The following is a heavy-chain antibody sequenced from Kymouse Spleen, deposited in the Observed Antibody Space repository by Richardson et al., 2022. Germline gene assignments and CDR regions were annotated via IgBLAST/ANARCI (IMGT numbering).Heavy chain of an antibody. D-gene: IGHD1-20*01. J-gene: IGHJ6*02. CDR2: INSDGSST. CDR3: ARGYNWNGGYYYYGMDV. CDR1: GFTFSSYW. V-gene: IGHV3-74*01. Sequence: EVQLVESGGGLVQPGGSLRLSCAASGFTFSSYWMHWVRQAPGKGLVWVSRINSDGSSTSYADSVKGRFTISRDNAKNTLYLQMNSLRAEDTAVYYCARGYNWNGGYYYYGMDVWGQGTTVTVSS.